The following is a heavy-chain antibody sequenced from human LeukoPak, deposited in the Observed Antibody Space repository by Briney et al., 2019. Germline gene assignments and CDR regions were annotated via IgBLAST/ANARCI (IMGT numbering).Heavy chain of an antibody. V-gene: IGHV1-2*02. CDR1: GYTFSDYY. D-gene: IGHD2-15*01. CDR3: ARGGTICSGGDCYLNWLDP. Sequence: ASVTVSCKASGYTFSDYYMHWVRQAPGQGLEWMGWINPNSGGTNYAQKFQGRVTMTRDMSISTAYMDLSRLTSDDTAVYYCARGGTICSGGDCYLNWLDPWGQGTLVTVSS. J-gene: IGHJ5*02. CDR2: INPNSGGT.